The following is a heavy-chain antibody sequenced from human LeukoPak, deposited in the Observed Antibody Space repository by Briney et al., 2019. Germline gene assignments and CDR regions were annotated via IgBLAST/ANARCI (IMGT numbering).Heavy chain of an antibody. CDR2: IYYSGST. D-gene: IGHD5-18*01. Sequence: WVRQPPGKGLEWIGSIYYSGSTYYNPSLKSRVTISVDTSKNQFSLKLSSVTAADTAVYYCARGQRYSYGPYYFDYWGQGTLVTVSS. V-gene: IGHV4-39*07. J-gene: IGHJ4*02. CDR3: ARGQRYSYGPYYFDY.